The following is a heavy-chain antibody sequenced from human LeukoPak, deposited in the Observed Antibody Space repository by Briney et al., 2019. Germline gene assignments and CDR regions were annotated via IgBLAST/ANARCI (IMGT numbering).Heavy chain of an antibody. Sequence: GGSLRLSCAASGFTFNRYNMNWVRQAPGKGLGWVSSISSSSSYIYYADSVKGRFTISRDNAKNSLYLQMNSLRAEDTAVYYCAGLPGRGYSGYELNYYYYYMDVWGKGTTVTVSS. CDR3: AGLPGRGYSGYELNYYYYYMDV. CDR2: ISSSSSYI. CDR1: GFTFNRYN. D-gene: IGHD5-12*01. V-gene: IGHV3-21*01. J-gene: IGHJ6*03.